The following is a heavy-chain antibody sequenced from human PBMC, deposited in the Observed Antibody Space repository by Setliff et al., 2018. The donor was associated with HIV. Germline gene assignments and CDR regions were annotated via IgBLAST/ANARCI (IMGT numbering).Heavy chain of an antibody. CDR1: GDSISTSNSH. Sequence: TLSLTCTVSGDSISTSNSHWGWVRQPPGKGLEWIGSLYYGGSTYYNPSLKCRVTISVDTSKNHFSLKLSSVTAADTAVYYCARHQVIPTVIGAFDIWGQGTVVTVSS. D-gene: IGHD3-16*02. J-gene: IGHJ3*02. CDR2: LYYGGST. V-gene: IGHV4-39*01. CDR3: ARHQVIPTVIGAFDI.